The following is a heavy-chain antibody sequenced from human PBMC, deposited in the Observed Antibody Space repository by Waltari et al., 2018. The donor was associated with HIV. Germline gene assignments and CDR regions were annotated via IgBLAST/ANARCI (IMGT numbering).Heavy chain of an antibody. CDR3: AREVGAKSEYFQH. D-gene: IGHD1-26*01. CDR1: GFTVSSNY. CDR2: IYSGGST. V-gene: IGHV3-53*01. J-gene: IGHJ1*01. Sequence: EVQLVESGGGLIQPGGSLRLSCAASGFTVSSNYMSWVRQAPGKGVGLVSVIYSGGSTYYADSVKGRFTISRDNSKNTLYLQRNSLRAEDTAVYYWAREVGAKSEYFQHWGQGTLVTVSS.